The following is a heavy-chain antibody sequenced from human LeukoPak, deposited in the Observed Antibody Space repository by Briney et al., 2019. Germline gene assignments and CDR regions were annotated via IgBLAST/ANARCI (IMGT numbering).Heavy chain of an antibody. CDR1: GFTFSNYG. V-gene: IGHV3-30*18. CDR2: ISYDGSNT. J-gene: IGHJ4*02. Sequence: GGSLRLSCAASGFTFSNYGMHWVRQAPGKGLEWVAVISYDGSNTYSADSVKGRFTISRDNSKNTLYLQMNSLRTEDTALFYCAKDRDTSGWRYFDYWGQGTLVTVSS. CDR3: AKDRDTSGWRYFDY. D-gene: IGHD6-19*01.